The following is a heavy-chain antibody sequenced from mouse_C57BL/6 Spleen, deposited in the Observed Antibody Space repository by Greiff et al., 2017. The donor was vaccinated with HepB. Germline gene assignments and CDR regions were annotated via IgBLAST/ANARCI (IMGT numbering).Heavy chain of an antibody. CDR2: IDPETGGT. V-gene: IGHV1-15*01. Sequence: VQRVESGAELVRPGASVTLSCKASGYTFTDYEMHWVKQTPVHGLEWIGAIDPETGGTAYNQKFKGKAILTADKSSSTAYMELRSLTSEDSAVYYCTRGANSSWFAYWGQGTLVTVSA. CDR3: TRGANSSWFAY. J-gene: IGHJ3*01. CDR1: GYTFTDYE. D-gene: IGHD3-1*01.